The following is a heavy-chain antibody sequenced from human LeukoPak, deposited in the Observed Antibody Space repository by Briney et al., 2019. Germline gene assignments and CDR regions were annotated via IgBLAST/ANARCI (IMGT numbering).Heavy chain of an antibody. J-gene: IGHJ2*01. CDR3: ARTRDTALNYFDV. Sequence: SETLSLTCTVSGYSISSGYYWGWIRQPPGKGLEWIGSIYHSGSTYYNPSLKSRVTISVDTSKNQFSLKLSSVTAADTAVYYCARTRDTALNYFDVWGRGTLVTVSS. D-gene: IGHD5-18*01. V-gene: IGHV4-38-2*02. CDR2: IYHSGST. CDR1: GYSISSGYY.